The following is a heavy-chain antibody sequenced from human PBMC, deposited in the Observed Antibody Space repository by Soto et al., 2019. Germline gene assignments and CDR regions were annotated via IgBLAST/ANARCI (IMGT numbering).Heavy chain of an antibody. V-gene: IGHV3-23*01. CDR1: GFTFSSYG. D-gene: IGHD3-22*01. Sequence: SLRLSCEVSGFTFSSYGMSWVRQAPGKGLEWVSSISGSGDSTYYAEPVKGRFAISRDDSNNMVYLQMNSLKIEDTAVYYCTTDSYTTIIIVRFEYSGHGTLVTVSS. CDR3: TTDSYTTIIIVRFEY. CDR2: ISGSGDST. J-gene: IGHJ4*01.